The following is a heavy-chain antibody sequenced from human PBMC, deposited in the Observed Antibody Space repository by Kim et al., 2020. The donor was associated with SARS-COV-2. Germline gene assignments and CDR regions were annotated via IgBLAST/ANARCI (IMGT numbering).Heavy chain of an antibody. D-gene: IGHD3-22*01. V-gene: IGHV3-48*03. CDR2: ISDSGSTT. CDR3: ARDFQHYYDSSEYPGAFDI. CDR1: GFTLSYYE. J-gene: IGHJ3*02. Sequence: GGSLRLSCAASGFTLSYYEMFWVRQAPGKGLECVAYISDSGSTTYYADSVEGRFTISRDNAENSLYLQMDSLRAEDTAVYYCARDFQHYYDSSEYPGAFDIWGQGTMVTVSS.